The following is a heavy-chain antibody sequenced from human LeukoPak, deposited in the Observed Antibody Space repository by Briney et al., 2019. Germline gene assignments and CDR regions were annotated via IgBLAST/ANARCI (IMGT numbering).Heavy chain of an antibody. J-gene: IGHJ4*02. CDR2: IKQDGSEK. V-gene: IGHV3-7*01. D-gene: IGHD4-17*01. CDR1: GFTFSRHG. CDR3: ARERPDGDYFDY. Sequence: SGGSLRLSCAPSGFTFSRHGMHWVRQAPGKGLEWVANIKQDGSEKYYVDSVKGRFTISRDNAKNSLYLQMNSLRAEDTAVYYCARERPDGDYFDYWGQGTLVTVSS.